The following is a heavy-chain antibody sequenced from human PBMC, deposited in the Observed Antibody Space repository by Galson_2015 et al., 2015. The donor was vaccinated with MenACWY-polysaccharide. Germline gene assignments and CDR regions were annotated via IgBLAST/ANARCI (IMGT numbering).Heavy chain of an antibody. V-gene: IGHV3-7*04. Sequence: SLRLSCAASGFTFSGYWMSWVRQAPGKGLEWVANIKQDGSENYYVDSVKCRITISRDNAKNSLYLQMNSLRAEDTAVYYCARGQKTLGPWGQGTLVTVSS. CDR2: IKQDGSEN. CDR3: ARGQKTLGP. J-gene: IGHJ5*02. CDR1: GFTFSGYW.